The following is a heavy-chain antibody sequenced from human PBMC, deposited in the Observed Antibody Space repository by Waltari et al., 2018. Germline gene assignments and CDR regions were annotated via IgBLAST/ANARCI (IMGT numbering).Heavy chain of an antibody. CDR2: IYHTGDT. CDR3: ARATVGSTTTESFDI. D-gene: IGHD1-26*01. Sequence: QVLLQESGPGLLKPSETLSLTCTVSVYSISRGSYWAWIRQPPGKGLEWIASIYHTGDTYQNPSLKSRVTISIDTSKNFFSLKLDSVTAADTAVYFCARATVGSTTTESFDIWGQGTLVSVSS. CDR1: VYSISRGSY. J-gene: IGHJ3*02. V-gene: IGHV4-38-2*02.